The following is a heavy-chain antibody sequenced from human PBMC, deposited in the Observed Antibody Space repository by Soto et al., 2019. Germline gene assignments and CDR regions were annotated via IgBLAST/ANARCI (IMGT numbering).Heavy chain of an antibody. CDR1: GGTFSSYA. CDR3: ARGGVRRITMIVVVIGEFDY. V-gene: IGHV1-69*13. J-gene: IGHJ4*02. Sequence: SVKVSCKASGGTFSSYAISWVRQAPGQGLEWMGGIIPVFGTANYAQKFQGRVTITADESTSTAYMELSSLRSEDTAVYYCARGGVRRITMIVVVIGEFDYWGQGTLVTVSS. D-gene: IGHD3-22*01. CDR2: IIPVFGTA.